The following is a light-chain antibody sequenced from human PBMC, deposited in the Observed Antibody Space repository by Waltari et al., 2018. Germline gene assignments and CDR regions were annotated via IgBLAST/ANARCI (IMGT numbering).Light chain of an antibody. Sequence: QSALTQPASVSGTPGQSITISCTGTNSDVGNYNLVSWYQHHPGEAPKLMICEVIKRTSGVSNRFSGAKSGNTASLTISGLQAEDEADYYCCSYAGSGTYVFGTGTKVTVL. CDR1: NSDVGNYNL. V-gene: IGLV2-23*02. CDR3: CSYAGSGTYV. J-gene: IGLJ1*01. CDR2: EVI.